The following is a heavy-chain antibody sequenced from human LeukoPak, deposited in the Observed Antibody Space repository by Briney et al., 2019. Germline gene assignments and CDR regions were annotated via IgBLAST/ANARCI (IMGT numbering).Heavy chain of an antibody. J-gene: IGHJ6*03. CDR1: GGSISSYY. D-gene: IGHD6-13*01. CDR3: ARAAAGHRSYYYMDV. V-gene: IGHV4-4*02. CDR2: IYHSGST. Sequence: SETLSLTCTVSGGSISSYYWSWVRQPPGKGLEWIGEIYHSGSTNYNPSLKSRVTISVDKSKNQFSLKLSSVTAADTAVYYCARAAAGHRSYYYMDVWGKGTTVTVSS.